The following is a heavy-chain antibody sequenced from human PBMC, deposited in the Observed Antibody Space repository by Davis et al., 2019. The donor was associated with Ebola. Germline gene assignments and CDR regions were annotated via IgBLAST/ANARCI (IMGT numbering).Heavy chain of an antibody. CDR3: ERDRIVGATVNWFDP. J-gene: IGHJ5*02. CDR2: IWYDGSNK. V-gene: IGHV3-33*08. D-gene: IGHD1-26*01. CDR1: GFTFSSYG. Sequence: GESLKISCAASGFTFSSYGMHWVRQAPGKGLEWVAVIWYDGSNKYYADSVKGRFTISRDNSKNTLYLQMNSLRAEDTAVYYCERDRIVGATVNWFDPWGQGTLVTVSS.